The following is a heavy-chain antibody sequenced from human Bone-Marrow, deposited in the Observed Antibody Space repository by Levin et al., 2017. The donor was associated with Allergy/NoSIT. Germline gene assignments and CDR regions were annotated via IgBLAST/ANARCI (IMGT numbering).Heavy chain of an antibody. J-gene: IGHJ6*02. CDR2: ISPSFKST. CDR3: ARPLGGGYNYYGLDI. CDR1: GGPFSTYT. D-gene: IGHD5-24*01. V-gene: IGHV1-69*13. Sequence: SVKVSCKVSGGPFSTYTISWVRQAPGQGLEWMGGISPSFKSTNYAQKFQGRVTITADESTSTAYMELSSLRPEDTAVFYCARPLGGGYNYYGLDIWGQGTTVTVSS.